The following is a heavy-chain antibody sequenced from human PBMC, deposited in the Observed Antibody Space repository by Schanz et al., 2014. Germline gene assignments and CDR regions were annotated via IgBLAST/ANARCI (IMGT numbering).Heavy chain of an antibody. J-gene: IGHJ5*02. Sequence: EVQLVEYGGGLVQPGESLRLSCAASGFTFSAYWMAWVRQAPGKGLEWVAAINQAASVQYYVDSVKGRFTISRDNANNSLFLRMNSLRAEDTAVYYCASDYNYFETEAPWGQGTLVTVSS. CDR1: GFTFSAYW. CDR2: INQAASVQ. V-gene: IGHV3-7*01. D-gene: IGHD3-16*01. CDR3: ASDYNYFETEAP.